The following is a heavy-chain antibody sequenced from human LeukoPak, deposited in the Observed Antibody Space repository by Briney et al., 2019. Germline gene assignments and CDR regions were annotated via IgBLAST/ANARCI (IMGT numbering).Heavy chain of an antibody. CDR1: GGSFSGYY. CDR2: INHSGST. D-gene: IGHD3-22*01. Sequence: PSETLSLTCAVYGGSFSGYYWSWIRQPPGKGLEWIGEINHSGSTNYNPSLKSRVTISVDTSTNQFSLKLSSVTAADTAVCYCARGKLLLRFSFDYWGQGTLVTVSS. CDR3: ARGKLLLRFSFDY. V-gene: IGHV4-34*01. J-gene: IGHJ4*02.